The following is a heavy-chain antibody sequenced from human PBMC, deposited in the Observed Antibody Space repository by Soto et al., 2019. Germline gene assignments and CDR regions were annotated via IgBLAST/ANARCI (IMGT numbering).Heavy chain of an antibody. CDR3: ATPGIAAAGTGAFDI. Sequence: SETLSLTCAVYGGSFSGYYWSWIRQPPGKGLEWIGEINHSGSTNYNPSLKSRVTISVDTSKNQFSLKLSSVTAADTAVYYCATPGIAAAGTGAFDIWGQGTMVTVSS. J-gene: IGHJ3*02. CDR2: INHSGST. CDR1: GGSFSGYY. D-gene: IGHD6-13*01. V-gene: IGHV4-34*01.